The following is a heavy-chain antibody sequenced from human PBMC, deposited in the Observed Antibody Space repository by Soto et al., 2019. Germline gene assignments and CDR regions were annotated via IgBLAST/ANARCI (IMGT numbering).Heavy chain of an antibody. J-gene: IGHJ6*01. CDR3: AKDQRDHDILTGYLYYYDYYYIDV. Sequence: QVQLVESGGGVVRPGRSLRLSCAASGVTFSSYGMRCVRQAPGKGLEWVAGISYEGSNKYYADSVKGRFTISRDTSKNTLYLTMNSLRAADTVVYYCAKDQRDHDILTGYLYYYDYYYIDVWGRGRTDTVS. CDR2: ISYEGSNK. D-gene: IGHD3-9*01. CDR1: GVTFSSYG. V-gene: IGHV3-30*18.